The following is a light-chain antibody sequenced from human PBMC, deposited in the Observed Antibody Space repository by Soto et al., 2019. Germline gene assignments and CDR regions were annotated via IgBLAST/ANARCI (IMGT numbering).Light chain of an antibody. Sequence: DIPMTQSPSTLSASVGDRVTITYRASQSISSWLAWYQQKPGKAPKLLIYKASSLESGVPSRFSGSGSGTEFTLTLSSLQPDDFATYYCQQYNTYWTFGQGTKVEIK. CDR3: QQYNTYWT. V-gene: IGKV1-5*03. J-gene: IGKJ1*01. CDR1: QSISSW. CDR2: KAS.